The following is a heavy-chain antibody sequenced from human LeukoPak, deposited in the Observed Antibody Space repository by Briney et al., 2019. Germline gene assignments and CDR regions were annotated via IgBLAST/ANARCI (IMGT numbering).Heavy chain of an antibody. CDR3: AKDRGYTPMAEDY. Sequence: GGSLRLSCAASGFTFSSYAMSWVRQAPGKGLEWVSSISVSGGDTYYADSVKGRFTISRDNSKNTLYLQMNSLRAEDTAVYYCAKDRGYTPMAEDYWGQGTLVTVSS. CDR1: GFTFSSYA. D-gene: IGHD5-18*01. CDR2: ISVSGGDT. J-gene: IGHJ4*02. V-gene: IGHV3-23*01.